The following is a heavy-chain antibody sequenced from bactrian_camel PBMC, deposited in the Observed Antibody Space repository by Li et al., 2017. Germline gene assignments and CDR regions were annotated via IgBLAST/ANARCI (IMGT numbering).Heavy chain of an antibody. J-gene: IGHJ6*01. V-gene: IGHV3S55*01. Sequence: VESGGGSVEVGGSLTLSCVASGDTIGRYCMGWFRQIPDREREGVAGIESDGSTSYADSVKGRFTVSKDNAKNTWSLQMNNLKPEDSAMYYCAADTTIRVGPCQFGYWGQGTQVTVS. D-gene: IGHD4*01. CDR2: IESDGST. CDR1: GDTIGRYC. CDR3: AADTTIRVGPCQFGY.